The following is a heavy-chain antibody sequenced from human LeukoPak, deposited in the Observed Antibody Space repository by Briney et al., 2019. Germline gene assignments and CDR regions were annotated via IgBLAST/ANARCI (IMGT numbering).Heavy chain of an antibody. V-gene: IGHV3-74*01. Sequence: GGSLRLSCVASGFTFSSYWMHWVRQAPGTGLVWASRVNSDGSGTIYLDSVKGRFTISRDNAKNTLYLQMNSLGADDTAVYYCARGGTLHGFDIWGQGTMVTVSS. J-gene: IGHJ3*02. CDR3: ARGGTLHGFDI. CDR2: VNSDGSGT. D-gene: IGHD3-16*01. CDR1: GFTFSSYW.